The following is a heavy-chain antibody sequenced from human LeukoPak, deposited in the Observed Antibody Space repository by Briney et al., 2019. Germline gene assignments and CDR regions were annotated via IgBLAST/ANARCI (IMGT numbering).Heavy chain of an antibody. D-gene: IGHD3-9*01. CDR3: ARGTGYYTDWYFFDP. Sequence: AASVKVSCKASGYTFTSYVMHWVRQAPGQRLEWMGWINAGNGNTKFSQKFQGRVTITRDTSASTAYMELSSLRSEDTAVYYCARGTGYYTDWYFFDPWGQGTLVTVSS. CDR2: INAGNGNT. V-gene: IGHV1-3*01. J-gene: IGHJ5*02. CDR1: GYTFTSYV.